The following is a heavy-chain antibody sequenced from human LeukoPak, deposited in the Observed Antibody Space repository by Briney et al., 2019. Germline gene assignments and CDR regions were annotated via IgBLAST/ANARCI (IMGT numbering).Heavy chain of an antibody. CDR3: ARHGGSDSAPNDY. V-gene: IGHV4-39*01. Sequence: SETLSLTCTVSGGSITSSSYYWGWIRQPRGKGLEWIGTIYYSGSTYYNPSLRSRVTISADTSKNQFSLKLTSVTAADTAVYYCARHGGSDSAPNDYWGQGTLVTVSS. CDR1: GGSITSSSYY. CDR2: IYYSGST. J-gene: IGHJ4*02. D-gene: IGHD2-21*02.